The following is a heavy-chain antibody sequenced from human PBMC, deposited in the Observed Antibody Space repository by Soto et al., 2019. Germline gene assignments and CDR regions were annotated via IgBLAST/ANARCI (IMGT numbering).Heavy chain of an antibody. Sequence: SETLSLTCTVSGGSTSSDNYWSWIRQPPGKGLEWIGHICYSGNTDYNPSLKSRLAISIDTSKNQFSLRLSSVTAADTAVYFCAREGGESSDGLYYFDSWGQGSLVTVSS. V-gene: IGHV4-30-4*01. J-gene: IGHJ4*02. CDR3: AREGGESSDGLYYFDS. D-gene: IGHD3-16*01. CDR1: GGSTSSDNY. CDR2: ICYSGNT.